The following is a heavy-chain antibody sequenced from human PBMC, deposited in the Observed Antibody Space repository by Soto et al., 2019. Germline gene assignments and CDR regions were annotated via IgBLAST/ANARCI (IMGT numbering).Heavy chain of an antibody. V-gene: IGHV1-3*01. CDR2: INAGNGNT. J-gene: IGHJ3*02. Sequence: QVQLVQSGAEVKKPGASVKVSCKASGYTFTSYAMHWVRQAPGQRLEWMGWINAGNGNTKYSQKFQGRVTITRDTSASTAYMELSSLRSEDTAVYYCAGDFGDYGDHDAFDIWGQGTMVTVSS. CDR1: GYTFTSYA. D-gene: IGHD4-17*01. CDR3: AGDFGDYGDHDAFDI.